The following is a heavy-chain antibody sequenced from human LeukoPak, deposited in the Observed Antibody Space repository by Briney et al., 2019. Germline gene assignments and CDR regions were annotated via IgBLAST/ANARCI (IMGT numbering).Heavy chain of an antibody. Sequence: GGSLRLSCAASGFTFSSYSMNWVRQAPGKGLEWDSSISSSSSYIYYADSVKGRFTISRDNAKNSLYLQMNSLRAEDTAVYYCARDLAYCGGDCYGDNWGQGTLVTVSS. CDR3: ARDLAYCGGDCYGDN. J-gene: IGHJ4*02. V-gene: IGHV3-21*01. CDR2: ISSSSSYI. D-gene: IGHD2-21*02. CDR1: GFTFSSYS.